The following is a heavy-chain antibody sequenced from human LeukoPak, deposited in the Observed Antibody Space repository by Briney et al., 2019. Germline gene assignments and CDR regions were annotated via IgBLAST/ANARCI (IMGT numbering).Heavy chain of an antibody. Sequence: GGSLRLSCAASGFTFDDYAMHWVRQAPGKGLEWVSLINRRGHTFYADSVKGRFTISRDNSRNSVFLQMNSLRPEATALYHCAKEVDCPSDCLFFHSWGQGTLVTVSS. V-gene: IGHV3-43*01. CDR1: GFTFDDYA. CDR2: INRRGHT. J-gene: IGHJ4*02. D-gene: IGHD2-21*02. CDR3: AKEVDCPSDCLFFHS.